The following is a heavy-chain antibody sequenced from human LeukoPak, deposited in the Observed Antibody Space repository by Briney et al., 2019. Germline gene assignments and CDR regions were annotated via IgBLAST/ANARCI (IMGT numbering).Heavy chain of an antibody. V-gene: IGHV4-31*03. CDR3: ARDHSYYFGSQTSTLDV. J-gene: IGHJ6*02. D-gene: IGHD3-10*01. CDR2: IYYTGSV. Sequence: PSETLSLTCTVSGASISTGGFYWTWIRQPPGEGLEWLGYIYYTGSVDYNASLKSRLTISLDPSKNRFSLKLNSVTAANTAVYYCARDHSYYFGSQTSTLDVWGQGTAVTVSS. CDR1: GASISTGGFY.